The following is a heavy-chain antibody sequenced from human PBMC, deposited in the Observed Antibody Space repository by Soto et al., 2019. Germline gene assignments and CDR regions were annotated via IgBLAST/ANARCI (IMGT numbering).Heavy chain of an antibody. D-gene: IGHD1-26*01. CDR1: GGTFSSYA. CDR2: IIPNIGKT. J-gene: IGHJ4*02. V-gene: IGHV1-18*01. CDR3: AREPKLPGRSPY. Sequence: GASVKVSCKASGGTFSSYAISWVRQAPGQGLEWMGWIIPNIGKTNYAQKFQGRVTMTTDTSTSTAYMELRSLRSDDTAVYYCAREPKLPGRSPYWGQGTLVTVSS.